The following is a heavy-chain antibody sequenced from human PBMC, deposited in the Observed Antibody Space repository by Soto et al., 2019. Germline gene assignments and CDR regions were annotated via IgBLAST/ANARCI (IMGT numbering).Heavy chain of an antibody. CDR3: ARDPGYSTTWHQAFDI. D-gene: IGHD6-13*01. CDR1: GYTFTSYG. Sequence: ASVKVSCKASGYTFTSYGISWVRQAPGQGPEWMGRISTYNGNTNYVQKLQSRVTMTTDTSTNTAYMELRSLRYDDTAVYYCARDPGYSTTWHQAFDIWGQGTMVTVS. V-gene: IGHV1-18*01. CDR2: ISTYNGNT. J-gene: IGHJ3*02.